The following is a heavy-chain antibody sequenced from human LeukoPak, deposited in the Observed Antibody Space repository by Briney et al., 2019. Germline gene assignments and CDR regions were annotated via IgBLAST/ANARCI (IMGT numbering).Heavy chain of an antibody. CDR3: ARGAGIVVVPAANWFDP. D-gene: IGHD2-2*01. CDR2: IYHSGST. V-gene: IGHV4-38-2*02. Sequence: SETLSLTCTVSGGSISSYYWGWIRQPPGKGLEWIGSIYHSGSTYYNPSLKSRVTISVDTSKNQFSLKLSSVTAADTAVYYCARGAGIVVVPAANWFDPWGQGTLVTVSS. CDR1: GGSISSYY. J-gene: IGHJ5*02.